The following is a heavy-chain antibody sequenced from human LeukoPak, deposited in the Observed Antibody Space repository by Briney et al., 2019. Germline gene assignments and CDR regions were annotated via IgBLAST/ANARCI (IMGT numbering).Heavy chain of an antibody. V-gene: IGHV4-34*01. J-gene: IGHJ4*02. CDR3: ARGNPLKQGTFIVVVVAAAPRVFDY. Sequence: PSETLSLTCAVYGGSFSGYYWSWIRQPPGKGLEWIGEINRSGSTNSNPSLKSRVTISVDTSKNQFSLKLSSVTAADTAVYYCARGNPLKQGTFIVVVVAAAPRVFDYWGQGTLVTVSS. CDR2: INRSGST. D-gene: IGHD2-15*01. CDR1: GGSFSGYY.